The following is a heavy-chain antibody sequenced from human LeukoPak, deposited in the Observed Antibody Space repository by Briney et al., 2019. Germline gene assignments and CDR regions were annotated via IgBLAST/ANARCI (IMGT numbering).Heavy chain of an antibody. CDR1: GFTFSSYA. CDR3: VREAVSSSWNNWYFDL. CDR2: ISSSSIYI. V-gene: IGHV3-21*01. D-gene: IGHD6-13*01. J-gene: IGHJ2*01. Sequence: GGSLRLSCAASGFTFSSYAMSWVRQAPGKGLEWVSSISSSSIYIYYADSLKGRFTISRDNVRKSLYLQMNSLRAGDTAVYYCVREAVSSSWNNWYFDLWGRGTLVTVSS.